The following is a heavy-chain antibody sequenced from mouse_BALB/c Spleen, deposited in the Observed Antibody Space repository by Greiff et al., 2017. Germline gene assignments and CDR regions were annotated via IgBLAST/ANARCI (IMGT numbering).Heavy chain of an antibody. Sequence: DVQLVESGGGLVKPGGSLKLSCAASGFTFSSYTMSWVRQTPEKRLEWVATISSGGSYTYYPDSVKGRFTISRDNAKNTLYLQMSSLKSEDTAMYYCTRDEGCDEGGQGTTLTVSS. CDR3: TRDEGCDE. V-gene: IGHV5-6-4*01. J-gene: IGHJ2*01. CDR2: ISSGGSYT. D-gene: IGHD2-13*01. CDR1: GFTFSSYT.